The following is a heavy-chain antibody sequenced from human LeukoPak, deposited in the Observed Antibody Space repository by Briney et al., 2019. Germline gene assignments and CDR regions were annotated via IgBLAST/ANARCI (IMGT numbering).Heavy chain of an antibody. D-gene: IGHD3-10*01. V-gene: IGHV4-34*01. CDR1: GGSFSDYY. Sequence: SETLSLTCPVYGGSFSDYYWTWIRQSPGKGLEWIGEINHSGSPNFNPSLTSRVTMSLDTSKKQFSLKLSSVTAADTAVYYCVRHYYYGSFSRMDVWGKGITVTVPS. CDR3: VRHYYYGSFSRMDV. J-gene: IGHJ6*04. CDR2: INHSGSP.